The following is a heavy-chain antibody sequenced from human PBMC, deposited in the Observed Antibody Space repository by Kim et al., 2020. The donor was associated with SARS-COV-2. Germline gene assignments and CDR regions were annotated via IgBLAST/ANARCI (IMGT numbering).Heavy chain of an antibody. CDR1: GFTFSSYA. Sequence: GGSLRLSCAASGFTFSSYAMSWVRQAPGKGLEWVSAISGSGGSTYYADSVKGRFTISRDNSKNTLYLQMNSLRAEDTAVYYCAKDEIRKRTVTTSDGWFDPWGQGTLVTVSS. J-gene: IGHJ5*02. CDR3: AKDEIRKRTVTTSDGWFDP. CDR2: ISGSGGST. D-gene: IGHD4-17*01. V-gene: IGHV3-23*01.